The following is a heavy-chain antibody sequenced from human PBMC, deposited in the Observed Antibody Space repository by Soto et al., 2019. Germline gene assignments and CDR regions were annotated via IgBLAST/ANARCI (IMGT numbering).Heavy chain of an antibody. Sequence: PSETLSLTCTVSGGSISSSSYYWGWIRQPPGKGLEWIGSIYYSGSTYYNPSLKSRVTISVDTSKNQFSLKLSSVTAADTAVYYCASIVGYSSSWYEKTNWFDPWGQGTLVTVSS. CDR1: GGSISSSSYY. CDR2: IYYSGST. J-gene: IGHJ5*02. V-gene: IGHV4-39*01. D-gene: IGHD6-13*01. CDR3: ASIVGYSSSWYEKTNWFDP.